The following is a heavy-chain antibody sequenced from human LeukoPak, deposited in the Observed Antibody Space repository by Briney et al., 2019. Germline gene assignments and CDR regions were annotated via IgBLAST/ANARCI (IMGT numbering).Heavy chain of an antibody. CDR1: SGSISSSRYF. V-gene: IGHV4-39*01. Sequence: SETLSLTCTVSSGSISSSRYFWGWIRQPPGKGLEWIGSIYYSGSTYYNPSLKSRVTISVDTSKNQFSLKLSSVTAADTAVYYCARQWIHYYGSGSYPEPWFDPWGQGTLVTVSS. D-gene: IGHD3-10*01. CDR3: ARQWIHYYGSGSYPEPWFDP. CDR2: IYYSGST. J-gene: IGHJ5*02.